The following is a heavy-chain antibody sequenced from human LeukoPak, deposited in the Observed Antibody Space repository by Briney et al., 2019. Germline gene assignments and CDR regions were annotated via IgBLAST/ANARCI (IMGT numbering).Heavy chain of an antibody. CDR1: GGSISSYC. CDR2: IYYSGST. D-gene: IGHD1-26*01. Sequence: SETLSLTCTVSGGSISSYCWSWIRQPPEKGLEWIGYIYYSGSTNYNPSLKSRVTISVDTSKNQFSLKLSSVTAADTAVYYCASGGSYYPLNDWGQGTLVTVSS. J-gene: IGHJ4*02. CDR3: ASGGSYYPLND. V-gene: IGHV4-59*01.